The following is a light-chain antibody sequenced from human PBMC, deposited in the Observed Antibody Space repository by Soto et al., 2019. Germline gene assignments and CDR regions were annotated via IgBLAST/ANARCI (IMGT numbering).Light chain of an antibody. J-gene: IGKJ3*01. CDR1: QSVNNNY. CDR2: GAS. V-gene: IGKV3-20*01. Sequence: EIVLTQSPGTLALSPGERATLSCRASQSVNNNYLTWYQQKRGQAPRLLIHGASSRATGIPDRFSGSRSGTHPTLTTSRQEPADFEVYYCQHYGSSPFTFVPQTRENIK. CDR3: QHYGSSPFT.